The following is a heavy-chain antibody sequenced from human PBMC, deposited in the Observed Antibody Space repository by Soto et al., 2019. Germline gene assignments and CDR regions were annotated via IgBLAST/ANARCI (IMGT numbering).Heavy chain of an antibody. CDR3: ARVGASSSWPIYYYYGMDV. CDR2: ISAYNGNT. J-gene: IGHJ6*02. D-gene: IGHD6-13*01. Sequence: GASVKVSCKASESTFMNYDISWVRQAPGQGLEWMGWISAYNGNTNYAQKLQGRVTMTTDTSTSTAYMELRSLRSDDTAVYYCARVGASSSWPIYYYYGMDVWGQGTTVTVSS. CDR1: ESTFMNYD. V-gene: IGHV1-18*01.